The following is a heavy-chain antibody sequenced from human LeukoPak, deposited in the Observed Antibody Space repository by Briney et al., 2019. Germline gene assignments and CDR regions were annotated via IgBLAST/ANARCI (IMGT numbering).Heavy chain of an antibody. Sequence: ASVKVSCKASGYTFTSYHMHWVRQAPGQGLEWMGKINLSGGSTTYAQKFQGRVTMTRNTSISTAYMELSSLRSEDTAVYYCARFFPSVGATLWGQGTLVTVSS. J-gene: IGHJ4*02. D-gene: IGHD1-26*01. CDR1: GYTFTSYH. V-gene: IGHV1-46*01. CDR3: ARFFPSVGATL. CDR2: INLSGGST.